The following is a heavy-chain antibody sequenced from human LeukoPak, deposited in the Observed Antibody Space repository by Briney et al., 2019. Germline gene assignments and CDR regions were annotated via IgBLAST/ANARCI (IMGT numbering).Heavy chain of an antibody. J-gene: IGHJ6*03. V-gene: IGHV4-34*01. D-gene: IGHD5-24*01. CDR1: GGTFSGYY. Sequence: SETLSLTCVVYGGTFSGYYWSWLRQPPGKGLEWIGEINHSGSTDYNPSLKSRVTISVDMPNNQFSLKMSSVTAADTAVYYCARTGDGYNYYNYYYMDVWGKGTTVTVTS. CDR2: INHSGST. CDR3: ARTGDGYNYYNYYYMDV.